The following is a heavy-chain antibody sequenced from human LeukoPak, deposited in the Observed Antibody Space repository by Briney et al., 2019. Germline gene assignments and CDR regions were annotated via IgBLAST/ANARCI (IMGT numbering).Heavy chain of an antibody. CDR1: GFTLSTNA. D-gene: IGHD1-26*01. V-gene: IGHV3-23*01. Sequence: GGSLRLSCLTSGFTLSTNAMSWVRQAPGKGLEWISGISGSGASTYYADSVKGRFTISRDDSRDTLHLQMNSLRGDDTAVYYCAKDVGKWESLHFFDYWGQGTLVTFSS. CDR3: AKDVGKWESLHFFDY. J-gene: IGHJ4*02. CDR2: ISGSGAST.